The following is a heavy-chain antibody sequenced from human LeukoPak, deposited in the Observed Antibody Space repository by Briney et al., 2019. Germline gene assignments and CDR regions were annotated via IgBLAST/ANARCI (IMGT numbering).Heavy chain of an antibody. CDR1: GFNFNNHA. CDR3: AREAEFSSSPTFDS. J-gene: IGHJ4*02. D-gene: IGHD6-6*01. Sequence: GWSLRLSCAASGFNFNNHALHWVRQAPGKGLEWVTLISYDGTKKYYADSVKGRFTVSRDKSSNTVQLQMNSLRPEDTGLYYCAREAEFSSSPTFDSWGQGVLVTVSS. V-gene: IGHV3-30*04. CDR2: ISYDGTKK.